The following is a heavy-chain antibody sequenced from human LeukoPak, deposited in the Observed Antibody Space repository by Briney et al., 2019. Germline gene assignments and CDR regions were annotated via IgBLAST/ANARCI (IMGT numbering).Heavy chain of an antibody. V-gene: IGHV1-46*01. CDR1: GYTFTSYY. D-gene: IGHD2-2*01. CDR2: INPSGGST. Sequence: GASVKVSCKASGYTFTSYYMHWVRQAPGQGLEWMGIINPSGGSTSYAQKFQGRVTMTRDTSTSTVYMELSSLRSEDTAVYYCARDQRDIVVVPAAAHLGYWGQGTLVTVSS. J-gene: IGHJ4*02. CDR3: ARDQRDIVVVPAAAHLGY.